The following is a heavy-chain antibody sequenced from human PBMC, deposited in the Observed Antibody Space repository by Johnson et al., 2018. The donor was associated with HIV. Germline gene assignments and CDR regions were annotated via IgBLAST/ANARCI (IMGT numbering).Heavy chain of an antibody. J-gene: IGHJ3*02. CDR1: GFIFSSYA. V-gene: IGHV3-33*03. CDR2: MWYDGSNK. D-gene: IGHD1-26*01. Sequence: QVQLVESGGGVVQPGRSLRLSCAASGFIFSSYAMHWVRQAPGKGLEWVAVMWYDGSNKYYADSVKGRFTISRDNAKNSLNLQMNSLRAEDTAVYYCALDPRIVGSHGEAFDIWGQGTVVTVSS. CDR3: ALDPRIVGSHGEAFDI.